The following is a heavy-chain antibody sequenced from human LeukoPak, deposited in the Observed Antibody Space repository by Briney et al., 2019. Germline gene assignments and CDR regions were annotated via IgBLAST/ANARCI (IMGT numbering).Heavy chain of an antibody. CDR2: LSDAGDIK. CDR3: TKDLFPGSPDFFDY. Sequence: GGSLRLSCAASGFTFSSYGMHWVRQAPGKGLEWVAVLSDAGDIKIYADSVKGRFTISRDNSNNIVYLQMNSLRAEDTAVYYCTKDLFPGSPDFFDYWGQGTLVTVSS. D-gene: IGHD3-3*01. V-gene: IGHV3-30*18. CDR1: GFTFSSYG. J-gene: IGHJ4*02.